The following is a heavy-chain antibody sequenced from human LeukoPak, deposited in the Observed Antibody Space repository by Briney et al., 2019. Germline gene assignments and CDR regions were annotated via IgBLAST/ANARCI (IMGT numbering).Heavy chain of an antibody. V-gene: IGHV3-23*01. Sequence: GGSLRLSCAASGFTFGGYAMSWVRQAPGKGLELVSTIGGGGENTYYADSAKGRFTNSRDNSKNTVYLQMNSLRSEDTAVYYCARGLDSGSYYQRDYFDYWGQGILVTVSS. J-gene: IGHJ4*02. CDR2: IGGGGENT. D-gene: IGHD1-26*01. CDR1: GFTFGGYA. CDR3: ARGLDSGSYYQRDYFDY.